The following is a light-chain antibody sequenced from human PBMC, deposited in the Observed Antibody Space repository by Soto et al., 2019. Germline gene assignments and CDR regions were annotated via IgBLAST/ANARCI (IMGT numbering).Light chain of an antibody. CDR3: SSYTTSSTWV. J-gene: IGLJ3*02. CDR2: AVT. CDR1: SSDVGAYNY. V-gene: IGLV2-14*01. Sequence: QSALTQSASVSGSPGQSITISCTGTSSDVGAYNYASWYQQHPGKAPKFVIYAVTYRPSGVSNRFSGSKSGNTASLTISGLQAEDEADYYCSSYTTSSTWVFGGGTKLTVL.